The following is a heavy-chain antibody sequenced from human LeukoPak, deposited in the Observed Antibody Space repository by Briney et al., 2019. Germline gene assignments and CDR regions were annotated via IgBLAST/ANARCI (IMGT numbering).Heavy chain of an antibody. CDR1: GGSISSGGYY. CDR3: AREHSSSWYIIDY. D-gene: IGHD6-13*01. J-gene: IGHJ4*02. Sequence: SETLSLTCTVSGGSISSGGYYWSWIRQHPGKGLECIGYIYYSGSTYYNPSLKSRVTISVDTSKNQFSLKLSSVTAADTAVYYCAREHSSSWYIIDYWGQGTLVTVSS. CDR2: IYYSGST. V-gene: IGHV4-31*03.